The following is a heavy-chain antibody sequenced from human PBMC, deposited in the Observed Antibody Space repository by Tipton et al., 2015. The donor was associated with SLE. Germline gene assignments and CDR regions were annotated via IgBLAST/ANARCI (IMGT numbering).Heavy chain of an antibody. CDR2: ISSSSSYI. V-gene: IGHV3-21*03. Sequence: SLRLSCAASGFTFSSYSMNWVRQAPGKGLEWVSSISSSSSYIHYADSVKGRFTISRDNAKNSLYLQMNSLRAEDTGVYYCARALDYWGQGTLVTVSS. CDR3: ARALDY. CDR1: GFTFSSYS. J-gene: IGHJ4*02.